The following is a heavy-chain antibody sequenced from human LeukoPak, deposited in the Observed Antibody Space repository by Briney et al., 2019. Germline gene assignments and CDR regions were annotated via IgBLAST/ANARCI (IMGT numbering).Heavy chain of an antibody. CDR2: IGPSGGST. Sequence: GGSLRLSCVPSGFTFSSYAMTWVRQAPGKGLEWVSTIGPSGGSTYYAASVKGRFTISRDNSKNNLYLQMNSLRAEDTAVYYCAKNYHDFWSGLDSWGQGTLVTVSS. CDR1: GFTFSSYA. CDR3: AKNYHDFWSGLDS. J-gene: IGHJ4*02. V-gene: IGHV3-23*01. D-gene: IGHD3-3*01.